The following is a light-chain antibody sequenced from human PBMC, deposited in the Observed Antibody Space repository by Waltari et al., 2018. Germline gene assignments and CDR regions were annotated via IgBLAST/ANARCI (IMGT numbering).Light chain of an antibody. Sequence: QSALTQPASVSGSPGQSINLSCTGASSDFGAYNYVSWYQQHPGKAPKLMIYDVIKRPSGVSHRFSGSKSGNTASLTISGLQAEDEADYYCSSYTSISTPVAFGGGTKLTVL. CDR2: DVI. J-gene: IGLJ2*01. V-gene: IGLV2-14*03. CDR1: SSDFGAYNY. CDR3: SSYTSISTPVA.